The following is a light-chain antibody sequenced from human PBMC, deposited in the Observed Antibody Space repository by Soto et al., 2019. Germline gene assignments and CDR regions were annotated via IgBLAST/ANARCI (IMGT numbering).Light chain of an antibody. J-gene: IGLJ3*02. CDR1: SSDIGSYNL. Sequence: QSVLTQPASVSGSPGQSITISCTGTSSDIGSYNLVSWYQQHPGQAPKLLIYEGSQRPSGVSNRFSGSKSGNTASLTISGLQAEDEADYYCSSYALRIALLFGGGTKLTVL. CDR2: EGS. CDR3: SSYALRIALL. V-gene: IGLV2-23*01.